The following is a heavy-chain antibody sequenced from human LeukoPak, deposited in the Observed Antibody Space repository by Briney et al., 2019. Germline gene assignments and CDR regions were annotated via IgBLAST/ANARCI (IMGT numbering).Heavy chain of an antibody. CDR3: AKDRGVRGVTYFDY. J-gene: IGHJ4*02. D-gene: IGHD3-10*01. V-gene: IGHV3-30*02. CDR1: AFTFSSYG. CDR2: IRYDGSNK. Sequence: PGGSLRLSCAASAFTFSSYGMHWVLQAPGKGLEWVAFIRYDGSNKYYADSVKGRFAISRDNSKNTLYLQMNSLRAEDTAVYYCAKDRGVRGVTYFDYWGQGTLVTVSS.